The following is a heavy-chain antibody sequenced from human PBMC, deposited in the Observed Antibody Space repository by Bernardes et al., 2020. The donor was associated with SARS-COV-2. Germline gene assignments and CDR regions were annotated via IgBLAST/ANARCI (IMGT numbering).Heavy chain of an antibody. Sequence: GSLRLSCAASGFTFSSYAMSWVRQAPGKGLEWVSAISGSGGSTYYADSVKGRFTISRDNSKNTLYLQINSLRAEDTAVYYCAKRGGTTLLWFGELLIEYGMDVWGQGTTVTVSS. V-gene: IGHV3-23*01. CDR1: GFTFSSYA. CDR2: ISGSGGST. CDR3: AKRGGTTLLWFGELLIEYGMDV. D-gene: IGHD3-10*01. J-gene: IGHJ6*02.